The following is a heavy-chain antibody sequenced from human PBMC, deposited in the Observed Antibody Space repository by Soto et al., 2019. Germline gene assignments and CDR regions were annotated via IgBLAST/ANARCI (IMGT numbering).Heavy chain of an antibody. Sequence: PEGSLRFSCSGAGFTLNDHYIDWVRQAPGKGLEWVGRSRDKPQGYSTAYAASVKGRFTTSRDESKNSAYLQMNSLKTEDTAVYYCVRATYFPDSSGCTRCLDYWDQGTLVTVSS. CDR3: VRATYFPDSSGCTRCLDY. V-gene: IGHV3-72*01. CDR2: SRDKPQGYST. J-gene: IGHJ4*02. D-gene: IGHD3-22*01. CDR1: GFTLNDHY.